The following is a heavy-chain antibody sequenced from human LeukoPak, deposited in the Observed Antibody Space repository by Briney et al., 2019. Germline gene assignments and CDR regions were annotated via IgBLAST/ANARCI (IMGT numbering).Heavy chain of an antibody. CDR3: TTIRYFDWLLAY. Sequence: GGSLRLSCAASGCTFSNAWMSWVRQAPGKGLEWVGRIESKTDGGTTDYAAPVKVRFTISRDDSKNTQYLQMNSLKTEDTAVYYCTTIRYFDWLLAYWGQGTLVTVSS. J-gene: IGHJ4*02. CDR2: IESKTDGGTT. CDR1: GCTFSNAW. V-gene: IGHV3-15*04. D-gene: IGHD3-9*01.